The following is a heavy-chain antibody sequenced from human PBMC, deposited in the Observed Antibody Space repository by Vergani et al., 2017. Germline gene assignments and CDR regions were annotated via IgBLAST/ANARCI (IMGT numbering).Heavy chain of an antibody. CDR3: VKDDPSLDH. CDR2: IRSDENHQ. CDR1: GFTFSDFG. J-gene: IGHJ4*02. Sequence: QVHPVESGGGVVQSGGSLILSCVASGFTFSDFGMHWVRQTPGEGLECVAFIRSDENHQYYGDSVKGRFTISRDNSKNTVYLQMTGLRVEDTAVYYCVKDDPSLDHWGQGTLVTVSS. V-gene: IGHV3-30*02.